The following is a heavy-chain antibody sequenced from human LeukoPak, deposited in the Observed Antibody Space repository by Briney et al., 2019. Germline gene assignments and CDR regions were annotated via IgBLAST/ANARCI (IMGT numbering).Heavy chain of an antibody. Sequence: VGSLRLSCAASGFTFTRAWMSWVRQAPGKGLEYSGGIKSESDGGTTDYAAPVKGRVTISRDDSENTLYLQMNSLMAEDTAVYYCTTSLTWGIGYEGLFDSWGQGTLVTVSS. CDR3: TTSLTWGIGYEGLFDS. J-gene: IGHJ4*02. CDR2: IKSESDGGTT. V-gene: IGHV3-15*01. CDR1: GFTFTRAW. D-gene: IGHD5-18*01.